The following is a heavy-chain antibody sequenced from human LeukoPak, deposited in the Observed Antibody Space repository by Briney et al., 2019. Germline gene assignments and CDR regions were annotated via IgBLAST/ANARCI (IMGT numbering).Heavy chain of an antibody. J-gene: IGHJ4*02. Sequence: GGSLRLSCSASGFTFSSCVMHWVRQAPGKGPENVSTIYSNGDTTYYADSVKGRFTISRDNFKNTLYLQMSSLRPEDTALYYCVKDRSGSFAFDYWGQGTLVTVSS. CDR3: VKDRSGSFAFDY. CDR2: IYSNGDTT. V-gene: IGHV3-64D*06. CDR1: GFTFSSCV. D-gene: IGHD3-10*01.